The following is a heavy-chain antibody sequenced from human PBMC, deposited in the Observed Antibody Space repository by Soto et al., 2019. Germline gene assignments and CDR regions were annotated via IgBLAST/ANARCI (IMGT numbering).Heavy chain of an antibody. D-gene: IGHD3-3*01. CDR1: GGSISSSNW. Sequence: SETLSLTCAVSGGSISSSNWWSWVRQPPGKGLEWIGEIYHSGSTNYNPSLKSRVTISVDKSKNQFSLKLSSVTAADTAVYYCARGLGGTYYDFWSGAYYFDYWGQGTLVTVSS. V-gene: IGHV4-4*02. CDR2: IYHSGST. CDR3: ARGLGGTYYDFWSGAYYFDY. J-gene: IGHJ4*02.